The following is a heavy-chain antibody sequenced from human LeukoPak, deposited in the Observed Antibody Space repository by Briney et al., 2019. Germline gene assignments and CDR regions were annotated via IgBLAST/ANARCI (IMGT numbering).Heavy chain of an antibody. CDR1: GYTLTELS. Sequence: ASVTVSFKVSGYTLTELSMHWVRQAPGKGLEWMGGFDPEDGETIYAQKSQGRVTMTEDTSADTVYMELSSLRSEDTAVYYCATMWARYSSDWYLVDYWGQGTLVTVSS. D-gene: IGHD6-19*01. V-gene: IGHV1-24*01. J-gene: IGHJ4*02. CDR3: ATMWARYSSDWYLVDY. CDR2: FDPEDGET.